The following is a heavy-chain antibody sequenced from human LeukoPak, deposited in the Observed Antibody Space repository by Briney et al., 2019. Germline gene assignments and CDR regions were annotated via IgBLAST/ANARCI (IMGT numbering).Heavy chain of an antibody. CDR2: IYYSGST. CDR3: ATYYVGVGGRGH. V-gene: IGHV4-30-4*02. CDR1: GGSISSGDYY. Sequence: PSETLSLTCTVSGGSISSGDYYWSWIRQPPGKGLEWIGYIYYSGSTYYNPSLKSRVTISTDTSNNHFSLNLVSVTAADTAVYYCATYYVGVGGRGHWGPGTLVTVSS. J-gene: IGHJ4*02. D-gene: IGHD3-16*01.